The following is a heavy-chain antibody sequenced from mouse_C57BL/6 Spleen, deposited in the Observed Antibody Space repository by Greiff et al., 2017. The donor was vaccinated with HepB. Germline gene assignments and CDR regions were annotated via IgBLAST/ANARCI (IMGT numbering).Heavy chain of an antibody. V-gene: IGHV10-1*01. J-gene: IGHJ1*03. CDR2: IRSKSNNYAT. CDR3: VRQGPTVDWYFDV. Sequence: EVQRVESGGGLVQPKGSLKLSCAASGFSFNTYAMNWVRQAPGKGLEWVARIRSKSNNYATYYADSVKDRFTISRDDSESMLYLQMNNLKTEDTAMYYCVRQGPTVDWYFDVWGTGTTVTVSS. CDR1: GFSFNTYA. D-gene: IGHD1-1*01.